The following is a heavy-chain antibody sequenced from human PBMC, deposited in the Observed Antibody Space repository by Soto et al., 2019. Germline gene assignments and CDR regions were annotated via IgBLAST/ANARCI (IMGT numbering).Heavy chain of an antibody. CDR3: AREIITPTPADCFDI. J-gene: IGHJ3*02. V-gene: IGHV4-31*03. CDR2: IFHSGNA. D-gene: IGHD2-21*01. Sequence: VQLQESGPGLVKPSQTLALTCTVSGGSITNDNYWWSWVRQLPGKGLEWIGYIFHSGNAYYNPSLESRVIMSVDTSLNQFSLKLNSVTAADTAVYYCAREIITPTPADCFDICGQGTRVTVSS. CDR1: GGSITNDNYW.